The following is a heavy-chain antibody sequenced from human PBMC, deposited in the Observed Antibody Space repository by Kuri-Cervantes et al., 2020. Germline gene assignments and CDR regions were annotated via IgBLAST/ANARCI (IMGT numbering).Heavy chain of an antibody. CDR2: IYYSGST. Sequence: SETLSLTCIVSNDSIVHNYWSWIRQSPGKGLEWIGYIYYSGSTYYNPSLKSRVTISVDTSKNQFSLKLRSVTAADTAVYYCAREGRHYYGSGSIDYWGQGTLVTVSS. D-gene: IGHD3-10*01. CDR3: AREGRHYYGSGSIDY. CDR1: NDSIVHNY. J-gene: IGHJ4*02. V-gene: IGHV4-59*06.